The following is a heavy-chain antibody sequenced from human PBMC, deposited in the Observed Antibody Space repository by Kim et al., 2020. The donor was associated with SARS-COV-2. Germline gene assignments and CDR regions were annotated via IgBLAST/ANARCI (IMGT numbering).Heavy chain of an antibody. CDR2: ISGSGDRT. CDR3: ARMGGNSRTWYASDN. Sequence: GGSLRLSCAASGFTFTSYAMHWVRQGPGRGLEWVSLISGSGDRTFYADSVKGRFTISRDNSRNTLYLQMNTLRVEDTALYYCARMGGNSRTWYASDNWVRGALLTVAP. D-gene: IGHD6-13*01. CDR1: GFTFTSYA. J-gene: IGHJ4*02. V-gene: IGHV3-23*01.